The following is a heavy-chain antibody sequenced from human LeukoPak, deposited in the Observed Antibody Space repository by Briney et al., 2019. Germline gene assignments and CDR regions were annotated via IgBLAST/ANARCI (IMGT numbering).Heavy chain of an antibody. CDR3: AIIAVAGSLDY. CDR2: INPNSGGT. CDR1: GYTFTCYY. D-gene: IGHD6-19*01. V-gene: IGHV1-2*06. J-gene: IGHJ4*02. Sequence: GASVKVSCKASGYTFTCYYMHWVRQAPGQGREWRGRINPNSGGTNYAQKFQGRVTMTRDTSISTAYMELSRLRSDDTAVYYCAIIAVAGSLDYWGQGTLVTVSS.